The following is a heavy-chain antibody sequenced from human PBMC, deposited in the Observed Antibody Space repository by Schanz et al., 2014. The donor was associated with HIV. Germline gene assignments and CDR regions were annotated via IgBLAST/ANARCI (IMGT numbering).Heavy chain of an antibody. CDR3: ARGAAEMATMTPWRY. CDR2: ISAYNGNT. V-gene: IGHV1-18*01. Sequence: QVQLVQSGTEVKKPGASVTVSCKASGYTFTSYGINWVRQAPGQGLEWMGWISAYNGNTNYAQKLQGRVTMTTDTSTSTAYMDLRSLRSDDTAVYYCARGAAEMATMTPWRYWGQGTLVTVSS. J-gene: IGHJ4*02. CDR1: GYTFTSYG. D-gene: IGHD5-12*01.